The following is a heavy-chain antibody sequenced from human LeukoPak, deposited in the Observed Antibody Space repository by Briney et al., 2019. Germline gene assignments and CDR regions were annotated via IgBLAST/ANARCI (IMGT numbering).Heavy chain of an antibody. CDR1: GGSISSYY. V-gene: IGHV4-59*01. D-gene: IGHD3-10*01. Sequence: SETLSLTCTVSGGSISSYYWSWIRQPPGKGLEWIGYIYYSGSTSYNPSLKSRVIISVDTSKNQFSLRLSSVTAADTAVYYCARVHYYGSGLSSYFDYWGQGILVTVSS. CDR3: ARVHYYGSGLSSYFDY. CDR2: IYYSGST. J-gene: IGHJ4*02.